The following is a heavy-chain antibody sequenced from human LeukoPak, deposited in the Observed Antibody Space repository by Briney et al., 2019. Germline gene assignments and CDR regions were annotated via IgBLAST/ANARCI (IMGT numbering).Heavy chain of an antibody. CDR2: IKQDGSEK. J-gene: IGHJ4*02. Sequence: GGSLRLSCVASEFMFSTYWMSWVRQAPGKGLEWVANIKQDGSEKYYVDSVKGRFTISRDSAKNSLYLQMNSLRAEDTAVYYCARRIRITMVRGVKVDYWGQGTLVTVSS. D-gene: IGHD3-10*01. CDR1: EFMFSTYW. CDR3: ARRIRITMVRGVKVDY. V-gene: IGHV3-7*01.